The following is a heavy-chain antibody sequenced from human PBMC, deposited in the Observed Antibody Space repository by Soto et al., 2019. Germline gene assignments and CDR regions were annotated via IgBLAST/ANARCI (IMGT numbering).Heavy chain of an antibody. D-gene: IGHD6-19*01. V-gene: IGHV4-39*01. J-gene: IGHJ5*02. Sequence: SETLSLTCTVSGGSISSSSYYWGWIRQPPGKGLEWIGSIYYSGSTYYNPSLKSRVTISVDTSKNQFSLKLSSVTAADTAVYYCARVPIIEVAGMRFDPWGQGTLVTVSS. CDR3: ARVPIIEVAGMRFDP. CDR2: IYYSGST. CDR1: GGSISSSSYY.